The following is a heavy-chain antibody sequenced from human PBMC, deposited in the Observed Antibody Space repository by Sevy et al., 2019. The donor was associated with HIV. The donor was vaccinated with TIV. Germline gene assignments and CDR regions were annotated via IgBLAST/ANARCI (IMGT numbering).Heavy chain of an antibody. Sequence: SETLSLTCPVSGGSISSGDYYWSWIRQPPGKGLEWIGYIYYSGSTYYNPSLKSRVTISVDTSKNQFSLKLSPVTAADTAVYYCARSKQLSAPDYWGQGTLVTVSS. J-gene: IGHJ4*02. CDR3: ARSKQLSAPDY. D-gene: IGHD5-18*01. V-gene: IGHV4-30-4*01. CDR2: IYYSGST. CDR1: GGSISSGDYY.